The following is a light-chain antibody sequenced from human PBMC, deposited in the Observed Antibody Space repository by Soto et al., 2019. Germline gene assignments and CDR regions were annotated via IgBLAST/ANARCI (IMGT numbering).Light chain of an antibody. CDR3: SSYTSYSTPWV. CDR1: SSDVGGYDS. J-gene: IGLJ3*02. Sequence: QSALTQPASVSGSPGQSITISCTGTSSDVGGYDSVCWYQQHPGKAPKVMIYGVTNRPSGVSDRFSGSKSGNTASLTISGLQAEDEADYYCSSYTSYSTPWVFGGGTKVTVL. CDR2: GVT. V-gene: IGLV2-14*01.